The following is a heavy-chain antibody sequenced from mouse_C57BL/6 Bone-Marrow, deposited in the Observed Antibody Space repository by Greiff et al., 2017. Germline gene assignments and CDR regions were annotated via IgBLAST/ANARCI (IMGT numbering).Heavy chain of an antibody. CDR1: GFNIKDYY. CDR3: TPTVAFDY. CDR2: IDPEDGDT. D-gene: IGHD1-1*01. Sequence: VQLQQSGAELVRPGASVKLSCTASGFNIKDYYMHWVKQRPEQGLEWIGRIDPEDGDTEYAPKFQGKATMTADTSSKPAYLQLSSLTSEDTAVSYCTPTVAFDYWGQGTTLTVSS. J-gene: IGHJ2*01. V-gene: IGHV14-1*01.